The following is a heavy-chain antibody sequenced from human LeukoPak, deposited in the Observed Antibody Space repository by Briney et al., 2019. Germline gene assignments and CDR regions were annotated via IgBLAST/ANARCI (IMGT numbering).Heavy chain of an antibody. CDR3: ARGLGRYGSGSYWSTYYYYGMDV. CDR2: INHSGST. V-gene: IGHV4-34*01. D-gene: IGHD3-10*01. J-gene: IGHJ6*02. CDR1: GGSFSGYY. Sequence: SETLSLTCAVYGGSFSGYYWSRIRQPPGKGLEWIGEINHSGSTNYNPSLKSRVTISVDTSKNQFSLKLSSVTAADTAVYYCARGLGRYGSGSYWSTYYYYGMDVWGQGTTVTVSS.